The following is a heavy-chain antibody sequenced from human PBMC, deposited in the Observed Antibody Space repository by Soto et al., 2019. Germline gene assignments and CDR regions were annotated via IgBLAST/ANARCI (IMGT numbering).Heavy chain of an antibody. D-gene: IGHD6-6*01. J-gene: IGHJ4*02. CDR2: IIPIFGIA. CDR1: GGTFSTYA. Sequence: QVQLVQSGAEVKKPGSSVKVSCKASGGTFSTYAISWVRQAPGQGLEWMGGIIPIFGIAKNAQKFQGRVTITADESTSTAYMELRSLISEDTAVYYCARDDVERSEYSRSSSPARYWGQGPLVTVSS. V-gene: IGHV1-69*01. CDR3: ARDDVERSEYSRSSSPARY.